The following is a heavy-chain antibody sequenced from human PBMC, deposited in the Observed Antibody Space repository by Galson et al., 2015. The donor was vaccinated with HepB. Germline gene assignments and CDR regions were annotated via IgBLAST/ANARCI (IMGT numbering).Heavy chain of an antibody. CDR2: ITSDGTST. D-gene: IGHD2/OR15-2a*01. CDR1: GYTFSMHG. Sequence: SVKVSCKAIGYTFSMHGVTWVRQAPGQGLEWMRWITSDGTSTYYAQKFHGRVTMAKDTSTNTAYMDLTSLTSADTAVYFCARVVLGGIYATPDYWGQGTLVTVSS. V-gene: IGHV1-18*01. CDR3: ARVVLGGIYATPDY. J-gene: IGHJ4*02.